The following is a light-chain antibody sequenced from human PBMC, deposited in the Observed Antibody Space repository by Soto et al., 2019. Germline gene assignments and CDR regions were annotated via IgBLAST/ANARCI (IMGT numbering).Light chain of an antibody. CDR1: QSISTW. CDR3: QQSYSTLFT. J-gene: IGKJ5*01. V-gene: IGKV1-39*01. CDR2: AAS. Sequence: DIQMTQSPSTLSASVRDRVTITCRASQSISTWLACYQQKPGKAPKLLIYAASSLQSGVPSRFSGSGSGTDFTLTISSLQPEDFATYYCQQSYSTLFTFGQGTRLEIK.